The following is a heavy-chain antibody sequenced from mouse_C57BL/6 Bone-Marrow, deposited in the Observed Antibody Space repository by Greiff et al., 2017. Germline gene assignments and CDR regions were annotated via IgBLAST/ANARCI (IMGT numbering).Heavy chain of an antibody. CDR1: GYTFTSYW. J-gene: IGHJ2*01. Sequence: QVQLQQSGAELVKPGASVKLSCKASGYTFTSYWMQWVKQRPGQGLEWIGEIDPSDSYTNYNQKFKGKATLTVDTSSSTAYMQLSSLTSEDSAVYYCARKIYYYGSSSDYWGQGTTLTVSS. D-gene: IGHD1-1*01. V-gene: IGHV1-50*01. CDR3: ARKIYYYGSSSDY. CDR2: IDPSDSYT.